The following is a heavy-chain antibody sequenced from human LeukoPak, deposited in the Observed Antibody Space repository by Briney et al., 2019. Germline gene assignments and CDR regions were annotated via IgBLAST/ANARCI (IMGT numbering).Heavy chain of an antibody. CDR1: GFTFSSYW. V-gene: IGHV3-53*01. Sequence: AGGSLRLSCAASGFTFSSYWMTWVRQAPGKGLEWVSVLYSDGNTKYADSVQGRFTISRDNSKNTLYLEMNSLSPDDTAVYYCARGVEPLAANTLAYWGQGTLVTVSS. CDR3: ARGVEPLAANTLAY. J-gene: IGHJ4*02. CDR2: LYSDGNT. D-gene: IGHD1-14*01.